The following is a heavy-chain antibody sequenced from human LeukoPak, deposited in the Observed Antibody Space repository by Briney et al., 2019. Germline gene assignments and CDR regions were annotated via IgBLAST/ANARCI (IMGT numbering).Heavy chain of an antibody. D-gene: IGHD2-2*01. J-gene: IGHJ1*01. V-gene: IGHV1-2*06. Sequence: ASVKVSCKASGYTFTGYYMHWVRQAPGQGLEWKGRINPNSGGTNYAQKFQGRVTMTRDTSISTAYMELSRLRSDDTAVYYCARDPAVVPAALEYFQHWGQGTLVTVSS. CDR2: INPNSGGT. CDR3: ARDPAVVPAALEYFQH. CDR1: GYTFTGYY.